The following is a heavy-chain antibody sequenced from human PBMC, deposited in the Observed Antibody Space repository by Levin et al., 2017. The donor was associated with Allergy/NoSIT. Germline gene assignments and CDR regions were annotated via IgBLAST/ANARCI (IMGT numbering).Heavy chain of an antibody. J-gene: IGHJ3*02. CDR1: GFTFSLYN. V-gene: IGHV3-21*04. Sequence: ASVKVSCATSGFTFSLYNMIWVRRTPGAGLEYVSSISSDSRYRFFANSVRGRFTISRDNAAGSLYLQLNSLTADDTAVYYCARIGNVDAFDIWGRGTVVTVSS. CDR3: ARIGNVDAFDI. D-gene: IGHD4-23*01. CDR2: ISSDSRYR.